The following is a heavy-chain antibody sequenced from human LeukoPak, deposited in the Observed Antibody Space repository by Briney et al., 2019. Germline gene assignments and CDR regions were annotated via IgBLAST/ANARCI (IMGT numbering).Heavy chain of an antibody. J-gene: IGHJ3*02. CDR1: GFTFSTYA. CDR3: AKDPVIGAPHVFDI. CDR2: ISGGDSVYT. Sequence: GGSLRLSCAASGFTFSTYALSWVRQAPGKGLEWVLAISGGDSVYTYYADSVKGRFTISRDNSKSTLYLQMNSLRADDTAVYYCAKDPVIGAPHVFDIWGHGTMVTVSS. V-gene: IGHV3-23*01.